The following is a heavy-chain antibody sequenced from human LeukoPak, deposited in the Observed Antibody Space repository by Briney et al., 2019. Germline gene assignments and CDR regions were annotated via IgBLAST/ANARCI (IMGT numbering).Heavy chain of an antibody. Sequence: GGSLRLSCTASGFTFSNAWMSWVRQAPGKGLEWVGRIKGKTDAGRTDYAAPVKGRFTISRDDSKNTLYLQMNSLKTEDTAVYYCHVATTNWGQGTLVTVSS. D-gene: IGHD1-26*01. CDR1: GFTFSNAW. J-gene: IGHJ4*02. V-gene: IGHV3-15*01. CDR3: HVATTN. CDR2: IKGKTDAGRT.